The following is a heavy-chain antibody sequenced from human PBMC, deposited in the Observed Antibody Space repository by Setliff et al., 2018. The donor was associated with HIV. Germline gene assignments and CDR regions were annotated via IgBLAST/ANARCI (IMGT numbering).Heavy chain of an antibody. CDR1: GYTFTDYF. CDR3: ARYRPIHPQNAFDI. V-gene: IGHV1-2*02. J-gene: IGHJ3*02. CDR2: ISGSGNT. D-gene: IGHD1-26*01. Sequence: ASVKVSCKSSGYTFTDYFMHWVRQAPGQRLQWMGCISGSGNTKFSQEFQVRVTMTRNTSISTAYMELSSLRSEDTAVYYCARYRPIHPQNAFDIWGQGTMVTVSS.